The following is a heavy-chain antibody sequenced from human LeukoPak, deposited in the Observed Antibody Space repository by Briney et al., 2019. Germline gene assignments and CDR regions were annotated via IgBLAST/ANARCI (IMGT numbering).Heavy chain of an antibody. J-gene: IGHJ4*02. Sequence: SETLSLTCAVYGGSFSGYYWSWIRQPPGKGLEWIGEINHSGSTNYNPSLKSRVTISVDTSKNQFSLKLSSVTAADTAVYYCARGWFADYWGQGTLVTVSS. V-gene: IGHV4-34*01. D-gene: IGHD3-10*01. CDR1: GGSFSGYY. CDR2: INHSGST. CDR3: ARGWFADY.